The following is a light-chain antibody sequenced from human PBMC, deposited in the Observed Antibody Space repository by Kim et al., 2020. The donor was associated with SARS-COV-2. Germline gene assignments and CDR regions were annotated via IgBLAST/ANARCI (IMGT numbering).Light chain of an antibody. Sequence: ASVGDRVTITCRASQDISRYLNWYQQKPGKAPKLLIYTASSLQSGVPSRFTGSGSETDFTLTISSLQPEDFATHYCQQTYSASRTFGQGTKVDIK. CDR3: QQTYSASRT. J-gene: IGKJ1*01. CDR2: TAS. CDR1: QDISRY. V-gene: IGKV1-39*01.